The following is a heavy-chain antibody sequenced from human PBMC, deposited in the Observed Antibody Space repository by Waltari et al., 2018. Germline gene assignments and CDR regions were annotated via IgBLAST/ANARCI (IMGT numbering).Heavy chain of an antibody. CDR3: ARGIAAADNWFDP. CDR1: GGSFSGYY. D-gene: IGHD6-13*01. J-gene: IGHJ5*02. V-gene: IGHV4-34*01. CDR2: INHSGST. Sequence: QVQLQQWGAGLLKPSETLSLTCAVYGGSFSGYYWSWIRQPPGKGLEWIGEINHSGSTNYNPSLKSRVTISVDTSKNQFSLKLSSVTAADTAVYYCARGIAAADNWFDPWGQGTLVTVS.